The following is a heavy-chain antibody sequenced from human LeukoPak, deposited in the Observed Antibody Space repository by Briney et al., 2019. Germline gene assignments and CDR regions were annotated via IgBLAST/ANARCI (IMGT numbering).Heavy chain of an antibody. J-gene: IGHJ4*02. D-gene: IGHD3-22*01. CDR2: ISSSSSTI. V-gene: IGHV3-48*01. CDR3: ARGAYYYED. Sequence: GGSLRLSCETAGFTFSSYSMNWVRQAPGKGLEWVSYISSSSSTIYYADSVKGRFTISRDNAKNSLYLQMNSLRAEDTAVYYCARGAYYYEDWGQGTLVTVSS. CDR1: GFTFSSYS.